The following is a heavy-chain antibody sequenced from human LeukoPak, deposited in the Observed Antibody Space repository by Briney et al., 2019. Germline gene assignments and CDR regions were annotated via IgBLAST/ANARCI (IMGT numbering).Heavy chain of an antibody. J-gene: IGHJ4*02. CDR2: ISGYNGNT. Sequence: ASVKVSYKASGYTSTNYGISWVRQAPGQGLEWMGWISGYNGNTNYAQKVQGRVTMTTDTSTSTAYMELRNLRSDDTAVYYCARGGDCYSCYFDYWGQGTLVTVSS. CDR3: ARGGDCYSCYFDY. V-gene: IGHV1-18*01. CDR1: GYTSTNYG. D-gene: IGHD2-21*02.